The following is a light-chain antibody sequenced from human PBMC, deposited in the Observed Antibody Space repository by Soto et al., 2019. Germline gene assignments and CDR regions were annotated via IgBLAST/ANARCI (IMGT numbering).Light chain of an antibody. CDR2: GAS. J-gene: IGKJ2*01. CDR3: KQYNNWSPQYT. Sequence: EIVMTQSPASLSVSPGEGATLSCRASQTVASNLAWYQQKPGQGPRLLIHGASTRATGVPARFSGSGSGTEFTLTISSLQSEDFAVYYCKQYNNWSPQYTFGQGTKLQIK. CDR1: QTVASN. V-gene: IGKV3-15*01.